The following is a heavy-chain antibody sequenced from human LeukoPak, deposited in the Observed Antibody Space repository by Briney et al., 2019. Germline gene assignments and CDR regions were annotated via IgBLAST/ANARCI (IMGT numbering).Heavy chain of an antibody. CDR3: ARAPNWRFDH. V-gene: IGHV3-53*01. D-gene: IGHD1-1*01. Sequence: GSLRLSCAASGFSVSSIYMNWVRQAPGKGLEWVSVIYSDGTTYYADSVKGRFTISRDDSKNTLYLHMNSLRAEDTAVYYCARAPNWRFDHWGQGTLVTVSS. J-gene: IGHJ4*02. CDR2: IYSDGTT. CDR1: GFSVSSIY.